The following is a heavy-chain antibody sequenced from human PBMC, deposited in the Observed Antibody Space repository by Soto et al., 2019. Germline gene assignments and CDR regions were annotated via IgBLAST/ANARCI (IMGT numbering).Heavy chain of an antibody. D-gene: IGHD5-18*01. CDR1: GYTFTSYY. J-gene: IGHJ6*02. V-gene: IGHV1-46*01. Sequence: ASVKVSCKASGYTFTSYYMHRVRQAPGQGLEWMGIINPSGGSTSYAQKFQGRVTMTRDTSTSTVYMELSSLRSEDTAVYYCASRDTAYGPSYYYYGMDVWGQGTTVTVSS. CDR3: ASRDTAYGPSYYYYGMDV. CDR2: INPSGGST.